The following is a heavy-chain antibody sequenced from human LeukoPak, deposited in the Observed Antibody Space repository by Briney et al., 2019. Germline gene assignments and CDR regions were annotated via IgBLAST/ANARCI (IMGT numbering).Heavy chain of an antibody. Sequence: PGGSLRLSCAAPGFTFSSYWMQWVRQAPPKRLVWVSRIEGDGSSTNYADSVKGRFTISRDNAKNTLYLQMNSLRAEDTAVYYCARGYSGYFYYWGQGTLVTVSS. CDR1: GFTFSSYW. V-gene: IGHV3-74*01. CDR3: ARGYSGYFYY. D-gene: IGHD5-12*01. CDR2: IEGDGSST. J-gene: IGHJ4*02.